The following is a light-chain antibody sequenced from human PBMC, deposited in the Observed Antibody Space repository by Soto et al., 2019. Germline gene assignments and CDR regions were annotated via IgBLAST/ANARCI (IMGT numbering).Light chain of an antibody. CDR1: QSISSW. V-gene: IGKV1-5*01. Sequence: DIQMTQSPSTLSASVGDRVTITCRASQSISSWLAWYQQKPGKAPKLLIYDASSLESGVPSRFSGSGSGTEFPLTISSLQPDDFATYYCQQYNSYSGTFGGGTKVEIK. J-gene: IGKJ4*01. CDR3: QQYNSYSGT. CDR2: DAS.